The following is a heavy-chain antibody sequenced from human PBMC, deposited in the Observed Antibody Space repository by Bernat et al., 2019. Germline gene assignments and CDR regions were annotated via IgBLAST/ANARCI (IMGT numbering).Heavy chain of an antibody. J-gene: IGHJ4*02. V-gene: IGHV3-66*01. D-gene: IGHD5-12*01. CDR3: TGYGGNDV. CDR2: IYGGGRT. Sequence: EVQLVESGGGLVQPGGSLRLSCTASGFSVSTNHVSWVRQAPGKGLECVSVIYGGGRTYYADSVKVRFTISRDSSKNTVSLLINSLRAEDTAMYVCTGYGGNDVWGQGTLVTVSS. CDR1: GFSVSTNH.